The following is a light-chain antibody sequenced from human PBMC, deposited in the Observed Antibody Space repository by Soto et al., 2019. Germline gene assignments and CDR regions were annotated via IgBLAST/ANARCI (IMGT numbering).Light chain of an antibody. Sequence: DIQMTQSPSSLSAAVGDRVTITCQASQDIKNYLNWYQQKSGKAPKLLIYAASTLQSGVPSRFSGSGSGTDFTLTISSLQPEDFATYYCQQVHSYPRSTFGQGTKVDIK. CDR1: QDIKNY. CDR3: QQVHSYPRST. J-gene: IGKJ1*01. V-gene: IGKV1-9*01. CDR2: AAS.